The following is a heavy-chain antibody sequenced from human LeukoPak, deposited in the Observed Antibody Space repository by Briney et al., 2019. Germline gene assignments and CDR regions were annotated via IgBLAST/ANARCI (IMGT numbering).Heavy chain of an antibody. Sequence: KPSETLSLTCTVSGGSISSSSYYWGWIRQPPGKGLEWIGSIYYSGSTYYNPSLKSRVTISVDTSKNQFSLKLSSVTAADTAVYYCATQVGAPNWFDPWGQGTLVTVSS. CDR2: IYYSGST. CDR3: ATQVGAPNWFDP. J-gene: IGHJ5*02. CDR1: GGSISSSSYY. V-gene: IGHV4-39*07. D-gene: IGHD3-16*01.